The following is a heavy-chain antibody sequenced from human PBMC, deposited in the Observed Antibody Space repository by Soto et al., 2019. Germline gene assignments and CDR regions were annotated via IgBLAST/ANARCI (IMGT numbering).Heavy chain of an antibody. J-gene: IGHJ4*02. CDR1: GSTFTSHY. Sequence: GASVTGSCPASGSTFTSHYMHWGRQAPGQGLEWMGIINPSGGSTSYAQKFQGRVTMTRDTSTSTVYMELSSLRSEDTAVYYCASESYSRRWPMVRIGIDYWGQGTLVTVSS. CDR3: ASESYSRRWPMVRIGIDY. D-gene: IGHD6-13*01. CDR2: INPSGGST. V-gene: IGHV1-46*01.